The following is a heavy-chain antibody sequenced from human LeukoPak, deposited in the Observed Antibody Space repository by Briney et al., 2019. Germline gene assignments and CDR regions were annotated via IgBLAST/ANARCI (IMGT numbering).Heavy chain of an antibody. Sequence: PGGSLRLSCAASGFTFSDYYMTWIRQAPGKGLEWVSYISNSGNSIYYADSVKGRFTISRDNAKKSLYLQMNSLRAEDTAVYYCARDGKGSTFDYWGQETLVTVSS. CDR2: ISNSGNSI. V-gene: IGHV3-11*04. CDR3: ARDGKGSTFDY. CDR1: GFTFSDYY. J-gene: IGHJ4*02. D-gene: IGHD4-23*01.